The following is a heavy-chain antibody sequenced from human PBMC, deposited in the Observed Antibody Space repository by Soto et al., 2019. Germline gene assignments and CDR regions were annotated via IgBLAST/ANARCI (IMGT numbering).Heavy chain of an antibody. CDR3: TRDPRNYYDSIGSANWFDP. V-gene: IGHV3-73*01. CDR2: IRSKTNSYAT. CDR1: EFTFSCSA. D-gene: IGHD3-22*01. J-gene: IGHJ5*02. Sequence: PVVSLILSCAASEFTFSCSAMHWVRQASGKGLEWVGRIRSKTNSYATAYAASVKGRFTISRDDSKDTAYLQMNSLKTEDTAVYYCTRDPRNYYDSIGSANWFDPWGQGTLVTVSS.